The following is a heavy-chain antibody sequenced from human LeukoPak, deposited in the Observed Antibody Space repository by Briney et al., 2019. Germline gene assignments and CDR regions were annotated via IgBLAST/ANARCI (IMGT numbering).Heavy chain of an antibody. Sequence: PGGSLRLSCAASGFTFSSYAMSWVRQAPGKGLGWVSAISGSGGTTYYADSVKGRFTISRDNSKNSLFLQMNSLRAEDTAVYYCAKEIVVVPAAPPHDAFDIWGQGTMVTVSS. J-gene: IGHJ3*02. V-gene: IGHV3-23*01. CDR2: ISGSGGTT. CDR1: GFTFSSYA. D-gene: IGHD2-2*01. CDR3: AKEIVVVPAAPPHDAFDI.